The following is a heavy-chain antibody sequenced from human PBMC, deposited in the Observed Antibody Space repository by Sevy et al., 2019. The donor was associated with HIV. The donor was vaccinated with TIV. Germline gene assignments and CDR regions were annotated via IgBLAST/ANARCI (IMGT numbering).Heavy chain of an antibody. J-gene: IGHJ4*02. Sequence: ASVKVSCKASGRTFNNYAISWVRQAPGQGLEWMGGIIPMLGTAYYVQKFQDRVTITADESTSTAYMELSSLRSDDTAVYYCVRSISWYAAFDYWGQGTLVTVSS. D-gene: IGHD6-13*01. CDR1: GRTFNNYA. V-gene: IGHV1-69*13. CDR2: IIPMLGTA. CDR3: VRSISWYAAFDY.